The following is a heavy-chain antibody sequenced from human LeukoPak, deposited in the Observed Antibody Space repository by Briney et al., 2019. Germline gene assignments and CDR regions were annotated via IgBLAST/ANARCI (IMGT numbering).Heavy chain of an antibody. CDR1: GGTFSSYA. CDR3: NSLPVVVVAATDPAFDI. CDR2: IIPIFGTA. V-gene: IGHV1-69*05. D-gene: IGHD2-15*01. Sequence: SVKVSCKASGGTFSSYAISWVRQAPGQGLEWMGRIIPIFGTANYAKKFQGRVTITTDESTSTAYMELSSLRSEDTAVYYCNSLPVVVVAATDPAFDIWGQGTMVTVSS. J-gene: IGHJ3*02.